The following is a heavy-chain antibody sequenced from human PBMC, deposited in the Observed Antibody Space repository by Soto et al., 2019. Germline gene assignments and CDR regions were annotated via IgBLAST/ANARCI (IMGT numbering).Heavy chain of an antibody. J-gene: IGHJ6*02. CDR2: IIPIFGTA. V-gene: IGHV1-69*06. Sequence: QVQLVQSGDEVTKPGSSVKVSCKASGGTFSSYAISWVRQAPGQGLEWMGGIIPIFGTANYAQKFQGRVTVTADKSTSTAYMELSSLRAEDTAVYYCASLWFGEQIYGMDVWGQGTTVTVSS. D-gene: IGHD3-10*01. CDR3: ASLWFGEQIYGMDV. CDR1: GGTFSSYA.